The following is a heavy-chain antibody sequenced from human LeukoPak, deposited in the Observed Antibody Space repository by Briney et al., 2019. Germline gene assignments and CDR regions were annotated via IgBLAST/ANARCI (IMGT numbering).Heavy chain of an antibody. J-gene: IGHJ4*02. V-gene: IGHV1-8*01. D-gene: IGHD2-8*01. CDR3: ARINGLPDY. CDR1: VYTFTIYD. CDR2: MNPKSGNT. Sequence: ASVTVSFTASVYTFTIYDINWVRQAPGQGLEWMGWMNPKSGNTGYAQKFQGKVTMTRDTSISTAYMEVSSLTFEDTAIYYCARINGLPDYWGQGTLVTVSS.